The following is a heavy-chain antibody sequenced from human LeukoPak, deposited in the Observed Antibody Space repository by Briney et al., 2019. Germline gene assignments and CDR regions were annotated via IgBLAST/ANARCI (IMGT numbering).Heavy chain of an antibody. CDR2: GHHSGST. CDR1: GGSISSYY. CDR3: ARTPAHYFDY. V-gene: IGHV4-59*01. Sequence: PSETLSLTCTVSGGSISSYYWSWIRQPPGKGLEWIGFGHHSGSTMYNPSLNSRVALSVEASKNQFSLKLSSVTAADTAVYYCARTPAHYFDYWGQGTLVTVSS. J-gene: IGHJ4*02.